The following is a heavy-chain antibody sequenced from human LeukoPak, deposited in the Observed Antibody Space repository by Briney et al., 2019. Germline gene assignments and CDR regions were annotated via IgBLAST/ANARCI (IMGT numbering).Heavy chain of an antibody. J-gene: IGHJ5*02. D-gene: IGHD3-3*01. CDR2: IWYDGSNK. V-gene: IGHV3-33*01. CDR3: ATTYYDFWSGYSTDYFDP. CDR1: GFTFSSYG. Sequence: GGSLRLSCAASGFTFSSYGMHWVRQAPGKGLEWVAVIWYDGSNKYYADSVKGRFTISRDNSKNTLYLQMNSLRAEDTAVYYCATTYYDFWSGYSTDYFDPWGQGTLVTVSS.